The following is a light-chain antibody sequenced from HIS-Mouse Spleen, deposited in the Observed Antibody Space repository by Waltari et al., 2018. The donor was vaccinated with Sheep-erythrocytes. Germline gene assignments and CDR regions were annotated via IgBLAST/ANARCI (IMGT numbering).Light chain of an antibody. CDR1: RSDVGSYNL. J-gene: IGLJ3*02. CDR3: CSYAGSSTWV. V-gene: IGLV2-23*01. Sequence: QSALTQPASVSGSPGQSITISCTGTRSDVGSYNLFAWYQPHPGKAPKPMIYEGSKRPSGVSNRFSGSKSGNTASLTISGLQAEDEADYYCCSYAGSSTWVFGGGTKLTVL. CDR2: EGS.